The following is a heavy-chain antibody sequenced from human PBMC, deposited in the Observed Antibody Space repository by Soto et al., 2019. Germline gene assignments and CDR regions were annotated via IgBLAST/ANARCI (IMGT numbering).Heavy chain of an antibody. V-gene: IGHV4-59*01. CDR3: ARGIVVVPAAVEYNWFDP. D-gene: IGHD2-2*01. CDR1: GGSISSYY. Sequence: TSETLSLTCTVSGGSISSYYWSWIRQPPGKGLEWIGYIYYSGSTNYNPSLKSRVTISVDTSKNQFSLKLSSVTAADTAVYYCARGIVVVPAAVEYNWFDPWGQGTLVTVSS. CDR2: IYYSGST. J-gene: IGHJ5*02.